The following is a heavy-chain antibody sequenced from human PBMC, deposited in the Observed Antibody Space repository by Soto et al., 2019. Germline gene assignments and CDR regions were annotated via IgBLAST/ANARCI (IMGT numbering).Heavy chain of an antibody. CDR2: VYYSGNT. CDR1: GGSISSSNYY. Sequence: SETLSLTCTVSGGSISSSNYYWGWIRQPPGKGLDWIGSVYYSGNTYYNPSLKSRVTISVDTSKNQFSLNLSSMTAADTAVYYCARLERNSNYAEYYFDYWGQGTLVTVS. V-gene: IGHV4-39*01. J-gene: IGHJ4*02. D-gene: IGHD4-4*01. CDR3: ARLERNSNYAEYYFDY.